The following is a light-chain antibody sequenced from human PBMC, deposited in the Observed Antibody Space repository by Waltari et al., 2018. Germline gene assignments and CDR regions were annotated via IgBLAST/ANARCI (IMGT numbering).Light chain of an antibody. CDR2: EVS. V-gene: IGLV2-23*02. J-gene: IGLJ3*02. Sequence: QTDLTQPASVSGSPGQSITLSCTETSSDVWGYYLFSWYQQHPGKAPKLIIYEVSERPSGLSNRFSGSKSGNTASLTISGLQAEDEAAYYCCSYAGSRDFWVFGGGTKLTVL. CDR1: SSDVWGYYL. CDR3: CSYAGSRDFWV.